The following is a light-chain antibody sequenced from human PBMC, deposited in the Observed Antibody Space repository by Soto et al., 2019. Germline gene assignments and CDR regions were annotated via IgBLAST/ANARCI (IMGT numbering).Light chain of an antibody. V-gene: IGKV3-20*01. Sequence: EIVLTQSPDTLSLSPGETATLSCRASPGLSSNQIAWYQQKPGQAPRLLIYSESTRATGIAARFSGSGSGTDFTLTISRLEPEDFAVYYCQQYGNSRVTFGPGTKVDIK. CDR3: QQYGNSRVT. CDR1: PGLSSNQ. J-gene: IGKJ3*01. CDR2: SES.